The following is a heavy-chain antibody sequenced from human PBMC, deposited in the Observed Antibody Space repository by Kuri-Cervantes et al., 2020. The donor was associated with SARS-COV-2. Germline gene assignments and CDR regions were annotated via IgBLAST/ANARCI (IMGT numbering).Heavy chain of an antibody. Sequence: GGSLRLSCAASGFTFTTYAMRWVRQAPRKGLEWVSGISGSGGSIYYADSVKGRFTISRDNSKNTLHLQMNSLRAEDTAVYYCARSPPLGYFDLWGRGTLVTVSS. V-gene: IGHV3-23*01. CDR1: GFTFTTYA. CDR2: ISGSGGSI. J-gene: IGHJ2*01. CDR3: ARSPPLGYFDL.